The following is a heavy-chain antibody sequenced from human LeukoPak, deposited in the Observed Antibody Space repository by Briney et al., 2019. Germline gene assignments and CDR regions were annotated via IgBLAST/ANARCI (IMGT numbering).Heavy chain of an antibody. CDR1: GFTFSSYA. CDR3: ARGGDYGGKGNFDY. J-gene: IGHJ4*02. CDR2: ISGSGGST. V-gene: IGHV3-23*01. Sequence: GGXLXXSCAASGFTFSSYAMSWVRQAPGKGLEWVSAISGSGGSTYYADSVKGRFTISRDNSKNTLYLQMDSLRAEDTAVYYCARGGDYGGKGNFDYWGQGTLVTVSS. D-gene: IGHD4-23*01.